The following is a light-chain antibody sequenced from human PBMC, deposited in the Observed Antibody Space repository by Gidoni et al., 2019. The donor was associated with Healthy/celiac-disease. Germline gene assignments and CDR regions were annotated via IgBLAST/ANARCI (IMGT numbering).Light chain of an antibody. Sequence: EIVMTQSPATLSVSPGERATLSCSASQSVSSNLAWYQQKPGQAPRLLIYGASTRATGIPARFSGSGSGTEFTLTISSLQSEDFAVYYCQQYNNWSMYTFGQXTKLEIK. CDR3: QQYNNWSMYT. V-gene: IGKV3-15*01. J-gene: IGKJ2*01. CDR2: GAS. CDR1: QSVSSN.